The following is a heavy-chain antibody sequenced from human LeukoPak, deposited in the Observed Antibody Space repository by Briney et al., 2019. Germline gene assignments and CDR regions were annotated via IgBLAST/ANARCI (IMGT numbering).Heavy chain of an antibody. J-gene: IGHJ3*01. CDR3: AKDVSHSSPYYYISNGFDF. Sequence: GGSLRLSCAASGFTFSSYWMSWVRQSPGKGLEWLAVIWYDGSKKYHVDSVEGRFTISRDNPKSTLYLEMSSLSVEDTAIYYCAKDVSHSSPYYYISNGFDFWGRGTMVTVSS. D-gene: IGHD3-16*01. CDR2: IWYDGSKK. V-gene: IGHV3-33*06. CDR1: GFTFSSYW.